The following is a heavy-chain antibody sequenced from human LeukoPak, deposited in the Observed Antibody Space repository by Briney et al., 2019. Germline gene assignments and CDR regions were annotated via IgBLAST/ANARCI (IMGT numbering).Heavy chain of an antibody. Sequence: ASVKVSCKASGYTCTGYYMHWVRQAPGQGLEWMGWINPNSGGTNYAQKFQGRVTMTRDTSISTAYMELSRLRSDDTAVYYCARATTLLLVPAAPFDYWGQGTLVTVSS. CDR3: ARATTLLLVPAAPFDY. CDR1: GYTCTGYY. D-gene: IGHD2-2*01. CDR2: INPNSGGT. J-gene: IGHJ4*02. V-gene: IGHV1-2*02.